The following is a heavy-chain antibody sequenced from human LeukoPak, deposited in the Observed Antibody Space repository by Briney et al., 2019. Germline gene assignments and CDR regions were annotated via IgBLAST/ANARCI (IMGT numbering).Heavy chain of an antibody. V-gene: IGHV3-74*01. Sequence: PGGSLRLSCAASGFTFSNYWMHWVRQAPGKGLVWVSRINNDGSTTSYADSVKGRFTISRDNAKNTLYLQMNSLRAEDTAVYYCAKDYDFWSAYPFDYWGQGTLVTVSS. J-gene: IGHJ4*02. CDR3: AKDYDFWSAYPFDY. D-gene: IGHD3-3*01. CDR2: INNDGSTT. CDR1: GFTFSNYW.